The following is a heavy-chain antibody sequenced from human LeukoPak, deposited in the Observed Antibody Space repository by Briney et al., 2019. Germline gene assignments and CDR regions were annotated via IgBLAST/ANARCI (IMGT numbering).Heavy chain of an antibody. V-gene: IGHV4-59*01. Sequence: KPSETLSLTCTVFGGSISSYYWSWIRQPPGKGLEWIGYIYYSGSTNYNPSLKSRDTISVDTSKNQFSLKLSSVTAADTAVYYCARDQVKGYFDYWGQGTLVTVSS. J-gene: IGHJ4*02. D-gene: IGHD2-21*01. CDR3: ARDQVKGYFDY. CDR2: IYYSGST. CDR1: GGSISSYY.